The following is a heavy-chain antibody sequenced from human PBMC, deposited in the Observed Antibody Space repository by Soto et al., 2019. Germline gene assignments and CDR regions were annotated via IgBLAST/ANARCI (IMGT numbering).Heavy chain of an antibody. CDR3: ARDQLEGNWFDP. CDR2: IYHSGYT. J-gene: IGHJ5*02. D-gene: IGHD1-1*01. CDR1: GVSISSGGYS. V-gene: IGHV4-30-2*01. Sequence: PSETLSLTCTVSGVSISSGGYSWNWIRQAPGKGLEWIGYIYHSGYTLYNPSLKGRVTISVDKSKNHFSLNLTSVTAADTAVYYCARDQLEGNWFDPWGQGTLVTVSS.